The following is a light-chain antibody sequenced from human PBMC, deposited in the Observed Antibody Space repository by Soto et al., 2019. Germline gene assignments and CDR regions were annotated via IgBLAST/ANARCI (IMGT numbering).Light chain of an antibody. J-gene: IGLJ2*01. V-gene: IGLV2-14*01. Sequence: QSVLTQPASVSGSAGQSLTISCTGTSSDVGGYNYVSWYQQHPGKAPKLMIYDVSNRPSGVSNRFSGSKSGNTASLTISGLQAEDEADYYCSSYTSSSTVVFGGGTKVTVL. CDR2: DVS. CDR1: SSDVGGYNY. CDR3: SSYTSSSTVV.